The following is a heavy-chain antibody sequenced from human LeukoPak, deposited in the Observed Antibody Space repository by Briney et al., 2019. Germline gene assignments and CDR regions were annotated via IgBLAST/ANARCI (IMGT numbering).Heavy chain of an antibody. CDR3: ARDGGDRRLGAFDI. CDR1: GFTFSSYW. V-gene: IGHV3-74*01. CDR2: INSDGSST. Sequence: PGGSLRLSCAASGFTFSSYWMHWVRQAPGKGLVWVSRINSDGSSTSYAGSVKGRFTISRDNAKNTLYLQMNSLRAEDTAVYYCARDGGDRRLGAFDIWGQGTMVTVSS. D-gene: IGHD3-16*01. J-gene: IGHJ3*02.